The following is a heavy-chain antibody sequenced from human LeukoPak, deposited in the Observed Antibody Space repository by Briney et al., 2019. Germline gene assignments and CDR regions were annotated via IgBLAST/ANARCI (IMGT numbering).Heavy chain of an antibody. CDR2: INPNSGGT. Sequence: ASVKVSCKASGYTFTGYYMHWLRQSPGQGVEWMGWINPNSGGTNYAQKFQGRVTMTRDTSISTAYMELSRLRSDDTAVYYCATRSERGFDYWGQGTLVTVFS. D-gene: IGHD1-26*01. CDR1: GYTFTGYY. CDR3: ATRSERGFDY. V-gene: IGHV1-2*02. J-gene: IGHJ4*02.